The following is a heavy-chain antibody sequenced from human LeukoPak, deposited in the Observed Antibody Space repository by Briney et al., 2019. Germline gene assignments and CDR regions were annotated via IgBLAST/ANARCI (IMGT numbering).Heavy chain of an antibody. Sequence: PGGSLRLSRAASGFTLSSHDVHWVRQVPGKGLEWISAINVAGNTYYSDSVKGRFSVSRDNAKNSVHLQMTSLRAGDTAVYHCAREPDVYGSWYFDLWGRGTQVTVSS. CDR1: GFTLSSHD. J-gene: IGHJ2*01. D-gene: IGHD2-8*01. CDR2: INVAGNT. V-gene: IGHV3-13*01. CDR3: AREPDVYGSWYFDL.